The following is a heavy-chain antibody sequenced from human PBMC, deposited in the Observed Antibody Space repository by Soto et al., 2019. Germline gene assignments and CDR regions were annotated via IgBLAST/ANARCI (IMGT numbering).Heavy chain of an antibody. CDR1: GITFSSYG. J-gene: IGHJ3*02. CDR2: ISYDGSNK. V-gene: IGHV3-30*18. CDR3: AKDGGYSYGLDAFDI. Sequence: QVQLVESGGGVVQPGRSLRLSCAASGITFSSYGMHWVRQAPGKGLEWVAIISYDGSNKHYADSVKGRFPISRDNSKNTLYLQMNSLRAEDTAVYYCAKDGGYSYGLDAFDIWGQGKMVTVSS. D-gene: IGHD5-18*01.